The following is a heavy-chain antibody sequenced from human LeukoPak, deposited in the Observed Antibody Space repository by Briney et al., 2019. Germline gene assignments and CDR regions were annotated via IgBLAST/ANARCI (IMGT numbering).Heavy chain of an antibody. V-gene: IGHV3-23*01. CDR1: GFTFSSYA. D-gene: IGHD2-21*02. J-gene: IGHJ3*02. CDR2: ISGSGGST. CDR3: ASPTYCGGDCFGAFNI. Sequence: PGGSPRLSCAASGFTFSSYAMSWVRQAPGKGLEWVSAISGSGGSTYYADSVKGRFTISRDNAKNTLYLQMNSLRVEDTAVYYCASPTYCGGDCFGAFNIWGQGTMVTVSS.